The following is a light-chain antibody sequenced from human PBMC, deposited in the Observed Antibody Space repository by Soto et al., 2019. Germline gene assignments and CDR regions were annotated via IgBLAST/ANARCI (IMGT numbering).Light chain of an antibody. CDR2: DAS. Sequence: EIVLTQSPATLSLSPGERATLSCRASQSVSSYLAWYQQKPGQAPRLLIYDASNGATGIPARFSGSGSGTDFTLTISNLEPEDFAVYYCQQRSKWPRTFGQGTKLEIK. CDR3: QQRSKWPRT. V-gene: IGKV3-11*01. J-gene: IGKJ2*01. CDR1: QSVSSY.